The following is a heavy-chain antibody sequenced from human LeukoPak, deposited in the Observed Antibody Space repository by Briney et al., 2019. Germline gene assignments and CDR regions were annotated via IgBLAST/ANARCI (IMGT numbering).Heavy chain of an antibody. Sequence: GGSLRLSCAASGFTVSSSYMNWVRQAPGKGLEWVAVIYNGGSTHYADSVKGRFTISRGNSKNTVDLQMNSLRLEDTAVYYCARQSGWYVWFDPWGQGTLVTVSS. D-gene: IGHD6-19*01. J-gene: IGHJ5*02. CDR1: GFTVSSSY. CDR3: ARQSGWYVWFDP. CDR2: IYNGGST. V-gene: IGHV3-66*02.